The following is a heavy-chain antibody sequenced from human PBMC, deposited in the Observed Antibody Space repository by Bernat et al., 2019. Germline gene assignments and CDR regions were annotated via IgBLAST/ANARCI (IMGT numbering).Heavy chain of an antibody. J-gene: IGHJ6*02. CDR1: GFTFSSYG. D-gene: IGHD6-19*01. CDR3: ARSREVAGTRGYDYYYGMDV. V-gene: IGHV3-33*01. Sequence: QVQLVESGGGVVQPGRSLRLSCAASGFTFSSYGTHWVRQAPGKGLEWVAVIWYDGSNKYYADSVKGRFTISRDNSKNTLYLQMNSLRAEDTAVYYCARSREVAGTRGYDYYYGMDVWGQGTTVTVSS. CDR2: IWYDGSNK.